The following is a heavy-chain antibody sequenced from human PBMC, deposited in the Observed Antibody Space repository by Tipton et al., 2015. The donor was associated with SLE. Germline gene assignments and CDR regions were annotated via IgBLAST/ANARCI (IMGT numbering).Heavy chain of an antibody. J-gene: IGHJ4*02. CDR2: ISSSSSYI. CDR3: ARGGEDGYYFDY. CDR1: GFTVSSNY. D-gene: IGHD5-24*01. Sequence: GSLRLSCAASGFTVSSNYMNWVRQAPGKGLEWVSSISSSSSYIYYADSVKGRFTISRDNAKNSLYLQMNSLRAEDTAVYYCARGGEDGYYFDYWGQGTLVTVSS. V-gene: IGHV3-21*03.